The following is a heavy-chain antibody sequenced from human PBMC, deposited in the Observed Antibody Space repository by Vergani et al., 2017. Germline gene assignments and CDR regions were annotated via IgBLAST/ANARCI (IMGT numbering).Heavy chain of an antibody. CDR2: IYYSGST. D-gene: IGHD5-18*01. J-gene: IGHJ4*02. V-gene: IGHV4-59*01. Sequence: QVHLQELGPGLVKPSETLSPPSTVSCGSISSFYWSWFRQPPGKGLEWIGYIYYSGSTNYNPSLKSRVTISVDTSKNQFSLKLSSVTAADTAVYYCGRGYSYGRIDYWGQGTLVTVSS. CDR1: CGSISSFY. CDR3: GRGYSYGRIDY.